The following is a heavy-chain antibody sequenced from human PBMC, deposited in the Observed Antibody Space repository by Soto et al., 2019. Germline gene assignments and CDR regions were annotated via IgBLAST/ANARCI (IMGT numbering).Heavy chain of an antibody. J-gene: IGHJ4*02. Sequence: ASVKVSCKASGGTFGSQGIAWVRQAPGQGLEWMGGFIAMLGTPTYAKKVQGRATISADESLTPSYLELRSLRSEDTGVYFCARGAMANFDYWGQGTVVTVSS. CDR3: ARGAMANFDY. CDR2: FIAMLGTP. CDR1: GGTFGSQG. D-gene: IGHD5-18*01. V-gene: IGHV1-69*13.